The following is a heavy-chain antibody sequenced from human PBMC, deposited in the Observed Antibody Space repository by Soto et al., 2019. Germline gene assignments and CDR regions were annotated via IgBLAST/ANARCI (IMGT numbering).Heavy chain of an antibody. CDR3: ARVTEYYYGSGSYYHFDY. V-gene: IGHV4-31*03. CDR2: IYYSGST. J-gene: IGHJ4*02. CDR1: SGSISSGGYY. D-gene: IGHD3-10*01. Sequence: PSETLSLTCTVSSGSISSGGYYWSWIRQHPGKGLEWIGYIYYSGSTYYNPSLKSRVTISVDTSKNQFSLKLSSVTAADTAVYYCARVTEYYYGSGSYYHFDYWGQGTLVTVSS.